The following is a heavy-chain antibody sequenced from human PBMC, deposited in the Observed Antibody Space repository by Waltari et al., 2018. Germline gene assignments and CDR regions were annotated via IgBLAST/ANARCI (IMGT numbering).Heavy chain of an antibody. CDR3: AKDTDWYLDY. Sequence: EVQLLESGGGLVQPGGALRLSCAADGFTFSSSAMSWVRQAPGKGLEWVAVIYSGGSTSYADSVKGRFTVSNDYSKDTMYLQMDSLRADDTAVYYCAKDTDWYLDYWGQGTLVTVSS. J-gene: IGHJ4*02. CDR2: IYSGGST. D-gene: IGHD2-21*01. CDR1: GFTFSSSA. V-gene: IGHV3-23*03.